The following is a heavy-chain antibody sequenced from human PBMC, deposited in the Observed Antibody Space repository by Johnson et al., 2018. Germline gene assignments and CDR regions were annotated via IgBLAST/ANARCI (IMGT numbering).Heavy chain of an antibody. CDR2: FFYSGIT. J-gene: IGHJ6*02. Sequence: QVQLQESGPGLVKPSETLSLTCSVSGDSISSYSWSWIRQPPGKGLEWIGYFFYSGITKDNHSLKCRVTISLDTSKNHFTRRLSSVTAADTAMYYCARHARASNYNYAMDVWGQGTTVTVSS. CDR3: ARHARASNYNYAMDV. CDR1: GDSISSYS. V-gene: IGHV4-59*01.